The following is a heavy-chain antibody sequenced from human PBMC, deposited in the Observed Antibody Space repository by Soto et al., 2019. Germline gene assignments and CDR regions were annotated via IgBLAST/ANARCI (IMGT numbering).Heavy chain of an antibody. J-gene: IGHJ6*02. CDR3: AKDVGRDIVVVVAATGVYYYYGIDV. Sequence: QGQLVESGGGVVQPGRSLRLSCAASGFTFSSYGMHWVRQAPGKGLEWVAVISYDGSNKYYADSVKGRFTISRDNSKNTLYLQMNSLRAEDTAVYYCAKDVGRDIVVVVAATGVYYYYGIDVWGQGTTVTVSS. CDR2: ISYDGSNK. V-gene: IGHV3-30*18. CDR1: GFTFSSYG. D-gene: IGHD2-15*01.